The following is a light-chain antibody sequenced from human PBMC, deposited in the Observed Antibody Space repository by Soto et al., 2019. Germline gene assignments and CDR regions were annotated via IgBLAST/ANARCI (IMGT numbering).Light chain of an antibody. CDR3: QQSDSTPYT. CDR1: QTISTY. V-gene: IGKV1-39*01. CDR2: DAS. Sequence: IRMTQSPSSLSASVGDRVTITCRASQTISTYLNWYQQKPGKAPRLLIYDASSLLSGVPSRFSGSGSGTDFTLTIASLQPEDFSTYHCQQSDSTPYTFGQGTKV. J-gene: IGKJ2*01.